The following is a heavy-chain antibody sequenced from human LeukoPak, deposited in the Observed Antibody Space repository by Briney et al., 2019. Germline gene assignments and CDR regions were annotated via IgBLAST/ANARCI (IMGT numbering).Heavy chain of an antibody. J-gene: IGHJ6*03. CDR3: AKVGGQLWFPGAYYYMDV. D-gene: IGHD5-18*01. Sequence: PGGSLRLSCAASEFNFRRFGMSWVRQAPGKGLVWVSAISGSGGSTYYADSVKGRFTISRDNSKNTLYLQMNSLRAEDTAVYYCAKVGGQLWFPGAYYYMDVWGKGTTVTISS. V-gene: IGHV3-23*01. CDR2: ISGSGGST. CDR1: EFNFRRFG.